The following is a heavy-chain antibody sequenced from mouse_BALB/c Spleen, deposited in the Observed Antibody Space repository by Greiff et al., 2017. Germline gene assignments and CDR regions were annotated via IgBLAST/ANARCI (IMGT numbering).Heavy chain of an antibody. CDR3: ARAYDYDEGASAY. V-gene: IGHV7-3*02. CDR1: GFTFTDYY. Sequence: DVMLVESGGGLVQPGGSLRLSFATSGFTFTDYYMSWVRQPPGKALEWLGFIRNKANGYTTEYSASVKGRFTISRDNSQSILYLQMNTLRAVDSATYYCARAYDYDEGASAYWGQGTLVTVSA. CDR2: IRNKANGYTT. J-gene: IGHJ3*01. D-gene: IGHD2-4*01.